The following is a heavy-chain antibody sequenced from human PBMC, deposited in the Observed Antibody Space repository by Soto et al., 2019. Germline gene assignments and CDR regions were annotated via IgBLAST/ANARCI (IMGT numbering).Heavy chain of an antibody. Sequence: PGGSLRLSCAASGFTFSSYAMSWVRQAPGKGLEWVSAISGSGGSTYYADSVKGRFTISRDNSKNTLYLQMNSLRAEDTAVYYCARGASGYEFLGYYGMDVWGQGTTVTVS. CDR1: GFTFSSYA. D-gene: IGHD5-12*01. CDR3: ARGASGYEFLGYYGMDV. CDR2: ISGSGGST. V-gene: IGHV3-23*01. J-gene: IGHJ6*02.